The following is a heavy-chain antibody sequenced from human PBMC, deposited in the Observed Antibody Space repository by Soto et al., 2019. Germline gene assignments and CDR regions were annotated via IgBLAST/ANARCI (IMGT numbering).Heavy chain of an antibody. CDR3: AKGVVVVPDYGMDV. CDR1: GFTFSSYA. CDR2: ISGSGGST. D-gene: IGHD2-15*01. J-gene: IGHJ6*02. Sequence: GGSLRLSCAASGFTFSSYAMSWVRQAPGKGLEWVSAISGSGGSTYYADSVKGRFTISRDNSKNTLYLQMNSLRAEDTAVYYCAKGVVVVPDYGMDVWGQGTTVTVSS. V-gene: IGHV3-23*01.